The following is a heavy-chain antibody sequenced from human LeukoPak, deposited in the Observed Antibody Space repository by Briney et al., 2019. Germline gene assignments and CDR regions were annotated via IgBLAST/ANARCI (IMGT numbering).Heavy chain of an antibody. CDR3: AKDLLAYCGGDCYPLDY. J-gene: IGHJ4*02. CDR1: GFTFSSYG. D-gene: IGHD2-21*02. Sequence: PGGSLRLSCAASGFTFSSYGMHWVRQAPGKGLEWVAVIWYDGSNKYYADSVKGRFTISRDNSKNTLYLQMNSLRAEDTAVYYCAKDLLAYCGGDCYPLDYWGQGTLVTVSS. CDR2: IWYDGSNK. V-gene: IGHV3-30*02.